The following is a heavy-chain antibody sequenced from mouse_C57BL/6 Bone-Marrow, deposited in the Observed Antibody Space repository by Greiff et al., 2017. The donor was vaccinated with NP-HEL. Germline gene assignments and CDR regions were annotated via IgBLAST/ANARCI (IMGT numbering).Heavy chain of an antibody. CDR3: VRHNYSSPFAY. Sequence: EVMLVESGGGLVQPKGSLKLSCAASGFSFNTYAMNWVRQAPGKGLEWVARIRSKSNNYATYYADSVKDRFTISRDDSESMLYLQMNNLKTEDTAMYYCVRHNYSSPFAYWGQGTLVTVSA. V-gene: IGHV10-1*01. J-gene: IGHJ3*01. CDR2: IRSKSNNYAT. D-gene: IGHD2-5*01. CDR1: GFSFNTYA.